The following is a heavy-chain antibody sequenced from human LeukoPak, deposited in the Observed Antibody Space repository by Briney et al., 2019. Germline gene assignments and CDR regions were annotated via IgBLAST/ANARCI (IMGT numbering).Heavy chain of an antibody. Sequence: GGSLRLSCAASGFTFSSYWMHWVRQAPGKGLVWVSRINSDGSSTSYADSVKGRFTISRDNSKNTLYLQMNSLRAEDTAVYYCARQGQRVGYKDSSGSQSHNYWGQGTQFTVSS. CDR2: INSDGSST. J-gene: IGHJ4*02. CDR1: GFTFSSYW. V-gene: IGHV3-74*01. CDR3: ARQGQRVGYKDSSGSQSHNY. D-gene: IGHD3-22*01.